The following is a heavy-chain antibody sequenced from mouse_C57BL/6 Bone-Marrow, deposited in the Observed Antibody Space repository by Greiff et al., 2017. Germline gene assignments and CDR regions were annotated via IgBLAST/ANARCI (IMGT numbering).Heavy chain of an antibody. CDR3: AKKLGGYYDAMDY. CDR1: GYTFTSYG. Sequence: QVQLQQSGAELARPGASVKLSCKASGYTFTSYGISWVKQRTGQGLEWIGEIYPRSGNTYYNEKFKGKATLTADKSSSTAYMELRSLTSEDSAVYFGAKKLGGYYDAMDYWGRGPAVTVSS. J-gene: IGHJ4*01. CDR2: IYPRSGNT. V-gene: IGHV1-81*01. D-gene: IGHD4-1*01.